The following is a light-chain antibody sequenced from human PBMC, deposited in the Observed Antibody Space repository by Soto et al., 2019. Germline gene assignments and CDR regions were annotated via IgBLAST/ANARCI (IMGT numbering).Light chain of an antibody. CDR1: QSVGRNY. J-gene: IGKJ4*01. V-gene: IGKV3-20*01. CDR2: GAS. CDR3: QQYASSPLT. Sequence: EIVLTQSPGTLSLSPGERATLSCRASQSVGRNYLAWYKQEPGQAPRLLIYGASSRATGIPDTFSGSGSGTDFTLTISRLEPEDFAVYYCQQYASSPLTFGGGTKVEIK.